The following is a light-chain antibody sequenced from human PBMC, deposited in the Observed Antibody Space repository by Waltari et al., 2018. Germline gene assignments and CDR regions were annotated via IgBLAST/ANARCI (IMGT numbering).Light chain of an antibody. CDR3: QQYNNWRLT. Sequence: EIVMTQSPATLSVSPGERATLSCRASPSVSSNLACYQQKPGQAPRLLISGASTRATGIPARFSGSGSGTEFTLTISSLQSEDFAVYYCQQYNNWRLTFGGGTKVEIK. CDR2: GAS. V-gene: IGKV3-15*01. CDR1: PSVSSN. J-gene: IGKJ4*01.